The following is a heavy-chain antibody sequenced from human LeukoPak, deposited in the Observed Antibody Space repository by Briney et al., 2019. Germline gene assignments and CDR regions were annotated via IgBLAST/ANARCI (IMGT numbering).Heavy chain of an antibody. Sequence: GGSLRLSCEAPGFTFSNHAMSWVRQAPGKGLEWVSAISGGADRTYYADSVKGRFTISRDNSKDTLYLQMDSLRAEDTAVYYCAKDRGASDVDYFDCWGQGTLVTVSS. D-gene: IGHD3-16*01. CDR3: AKDRGASDVDYFDC. V-gene: IGHV3-23*01. CDR2: ISGGADRT. CDR1: GFTFSNHA. J-gene: IGHJ4*02.